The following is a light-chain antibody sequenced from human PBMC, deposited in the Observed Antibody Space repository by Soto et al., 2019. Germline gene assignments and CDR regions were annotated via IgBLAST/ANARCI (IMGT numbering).Light chain of an antibody. V-gene: IGLV1-47*01. CDR1: SSKIGSNY. CDR3: AAWDDNLSGYV. CDR2: RNN. J-gene: IGLJ1*01. Sequence: QSVLTQPPSASGTPGQGVTISFSGGSSKIGSNYVYWYQQLPGTAPKLLIYRNNQRPSGVPVRFSGSKSGTSASLAISGLRSEDEADYYCAAWDDNLSGYVFGTGTKVTVL.